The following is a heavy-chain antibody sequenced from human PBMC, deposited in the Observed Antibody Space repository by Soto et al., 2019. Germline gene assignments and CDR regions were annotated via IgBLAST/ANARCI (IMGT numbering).Heavy chain of an antibody. CDR3: AKKSVRDYSTSDYYYYGMDV. CDR1: GFTFRSYP. J-gene: IGHJ6*02. D-gene: IGHD4-4*01. Sequence: LRLSCAASGFTFRSYPMHWVRQAPGKGLEWVAVISYDGSNKYYADSVKGRFTISRDNSKNRLYLQMNSLRAEDTAVYYCAKKSVRDYSTSDYYYYGMDVWGQGTTVTVSS. V-gene: IGHV3-30*18. CDR2: ISYDGSNK.